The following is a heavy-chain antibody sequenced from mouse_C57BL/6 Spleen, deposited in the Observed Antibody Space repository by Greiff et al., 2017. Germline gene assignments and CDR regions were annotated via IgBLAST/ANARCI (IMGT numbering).Heavy chain of an antibody. D-gene: IGHD1-1*01. V-gene: IGHV5-17*01. J-gene: IGHJ1*03. CDR3: AREDYGSSYDWYFDV. Sequence: EVQLVESGGGLVKPGGSLKLSCAASGFTFSDYGMHWVRQAPEKGLEWVAYISSGSSTIYYGDTVKGRFTISRDNAKNTLFLQMTSLRSEDTAMYYCAREDYGSSYDWYFDVWGTGTTVTVSS. CDR1: GFTFSDYG. CDR2: ISSGSSTI.